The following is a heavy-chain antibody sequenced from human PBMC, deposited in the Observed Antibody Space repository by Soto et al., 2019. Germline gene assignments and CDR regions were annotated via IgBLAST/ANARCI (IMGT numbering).Heavy chain of an antibody. CDR3: APNPNYYDSSGYSPN. Sequence: SVKVSCKASGFTFSSSAVQWVRQARGQSLEWIGWIVVGSGNTNYAQKFQERVTITRDMSTSTAYMELSSLRSEDTAVYYCAPNPNYYDSSGYSPNWGQGXLVTVSS. CDR2: IVVGSGNT. J-gene: IGHJ4*02. CDR1: GFTFSSSA. D-gene: IGHD3-22*01. V-gene: IGHV1-58*01.